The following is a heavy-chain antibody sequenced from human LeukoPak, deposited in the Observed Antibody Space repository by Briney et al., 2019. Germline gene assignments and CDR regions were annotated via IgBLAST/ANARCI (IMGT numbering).Heavy chain of an antibody. Sequence: GESLKISGKGSGYSFTSYWIGWVRQMPGKGLEWMGIIYPGDSETRYSPSFQGQVTISADKYISTAYLEWSSMKASDSAMYYCARQKYSSSWRPFDPWGQGTLVTVSS. CDR1: GYSFTSYW. CDR2: IYPGDSET. D-gene: IGHD6-6*01. J-gene: IGHJ5*02. V-gene: IGHV5-51*01. CDR3: ARQKYSSSWRPFDP.